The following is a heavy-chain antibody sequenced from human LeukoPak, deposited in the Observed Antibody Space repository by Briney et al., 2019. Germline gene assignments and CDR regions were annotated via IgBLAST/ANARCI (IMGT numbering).Heavy chain of an antibody. CDR2: VYYSGST. CDR1: GGSISSYY. CDR3: ARGLNDAFDI. V-gene: IGHV4-59*12. Sequence: PSETLSLTCTVSGGSISSYYWSWIRQPPGKGLEWIGYVYYSGSTYCNPSLKSRVTISVDTSKNQFSLKLSSVTAADTAVYYCARGLNDAFDIWGQGTMVTVSS. J-gene: IGHJ3*02.